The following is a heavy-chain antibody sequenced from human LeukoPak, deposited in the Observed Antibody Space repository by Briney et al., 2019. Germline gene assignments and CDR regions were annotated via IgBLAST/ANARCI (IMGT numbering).Heavy chain of an antibody. Sequence: ASETLSLTCTVSGGSISSGDYSWSWIRQPPGKGLEWIGYIYYSGSTYYNPSLRSRVTISVDTSKNQFSLKLSSVTAADTAVYYCARTYQDSYDAFDIWGQGTMVTVSS. D-gene: IGHD2-2*01. V-gene: IGHV4-30-4*01. CDR2: IYYSGST. J-gene: IGHJ3*02. CDR1: GGSISSGDYS. CDR3: ARTYQDSYDAFDI.